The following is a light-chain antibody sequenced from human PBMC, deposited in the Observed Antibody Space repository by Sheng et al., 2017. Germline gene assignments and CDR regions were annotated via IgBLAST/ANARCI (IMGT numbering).Light chain of an antibody. CDR2: QDS. Sequence: SYELTQPPSVSVSPGQTASITCSGDKLGDKYACWYQQKPGQSPVLVIYQDSKRPSGIPDRFSGSKSGTSATLGITGLQTGDEADYYCGTWDSSLSVVFGGGTKLTVL. CDR1: KLGDKY. CDR3: GTWDSSLSVV. V-gene: IGLV3-1*01. J-gene: IGLJ2*01.